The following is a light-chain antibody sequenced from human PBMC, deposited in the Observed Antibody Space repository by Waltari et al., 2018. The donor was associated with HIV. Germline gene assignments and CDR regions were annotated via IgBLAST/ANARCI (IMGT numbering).Light chain of an antibody. Sequence: EIVLTQSPGTLSLSPGERATLSCRASQIVSSSYLAWYQQKPGQAPSLLIYGASSRATGIPDRFSGSGSGTDFTLTISRLEPEDFAVYYCQQYGSSPWTFGQGTKVEIK. CDR3: QQYGSSPWT. CDR2: GAS. J-gene: IGKJ1*01. V-gene: IGKV3-20*01. CDR1: QIVSSSY.